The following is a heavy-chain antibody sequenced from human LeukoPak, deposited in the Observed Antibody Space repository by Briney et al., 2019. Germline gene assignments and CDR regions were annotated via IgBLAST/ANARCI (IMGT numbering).Heavy chain of an antibody. V-gene: IGHV4-38-2*02. J-gene: IGHJ4*02. CDR1: GYSISSGYY. CDR2: IYHSGTT. CDR3: ARTYYYGSGSIYYFDY. Sequence: SETLSLTCTVSGYSISSGYYWGWIRQPPGKGLEWIGSIYHSGTTYYNPSLKSRVTISIDTSKNQFSLMLSSVTAADTAMYYCARTYYYGSGSIYYFDYWGQGTLVTVSS. D-gene: IGHD3-10*01.